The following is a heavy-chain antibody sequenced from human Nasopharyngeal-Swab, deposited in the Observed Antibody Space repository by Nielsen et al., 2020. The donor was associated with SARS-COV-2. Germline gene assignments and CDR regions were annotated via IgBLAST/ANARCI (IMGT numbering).Heavy chain of an antibody. CDR3: AVGYCSGGSCYSGELYYYYGMDV. CDR2: IAHDASNE. D-gene: IGHD2-15*01. J-gene: IGHJ6*02. V-gene: IGHV3-30*03. Sequence: WIRQPPGKGLEWVAFIAHDASNEYYEDSVKGRFSISRDSSKNTLYLQMDSLRGEDTAVYYCAVGYCSGGSCYSGELYYYYGMDVWGQGTTVTVSS.